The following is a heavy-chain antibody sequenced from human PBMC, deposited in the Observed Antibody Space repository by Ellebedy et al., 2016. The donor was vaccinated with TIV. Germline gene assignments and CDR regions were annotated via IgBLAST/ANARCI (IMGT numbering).Heavy chain of an antibody. V-gene: IGHV1-46*01. CDR1: GYTFTRHW. J-gene: IGHJ5*02. Sequence: AASVKVSCKASGYTFTRHWMHWVRRAPGQGLEWMGIINPNGGATTYAQRFQGRITLTRDTSTNTVYMELSSLRSEDTAVYYCARDHSSRRTAWWFDPWGQGTLVTVSS. CDR2: INPNGGAT. CDR3: ARDHSSRRTAWWFDP.